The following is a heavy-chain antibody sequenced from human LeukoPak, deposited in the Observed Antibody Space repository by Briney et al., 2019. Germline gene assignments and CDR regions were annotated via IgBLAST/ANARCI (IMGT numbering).Heavy chain of an antibody. CDR3: ARARVYQLLVSSFAFDI. V-gene: IGHV4-59*01. Sequence: PSETLSLTCTVSGGSISSYYGSWIRQPPGKGLEWVGYIYYSGSTNYNPSLKSRVTISVDTSKNQFSLKLSSVTAADTAVYYCARARVYQLLVSSFAFDIWGQGTMVTVSS. J-gene: IGHJ3*02. CDR1: GGSISSYY. D-gene: IGHD2-2*01. CDR2: IYYSGST.